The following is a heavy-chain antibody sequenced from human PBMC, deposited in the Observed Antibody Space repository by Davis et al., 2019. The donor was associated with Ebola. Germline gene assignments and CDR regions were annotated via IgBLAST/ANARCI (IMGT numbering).Heavy chain of an antibody. CDR2: ISAYNGNT. Sequence: ASVTVSCKASGYTFTSYGISWVRQAPGQGLEWMGWISAYNGNTNYAQELQGRVTMTTDTSTSTAYMELRSLRSDDTAVYYCARERAVPAAMGEYYYGMDVWGQGTTVTVSS. CDR3: ARERAVPAAMGEYYYGMDV. CDR1: GYTFTSYG. V-gene: IGHV1-18*01. J-gene: IGHJ6*02. D-gene: IGHD2-2*01.